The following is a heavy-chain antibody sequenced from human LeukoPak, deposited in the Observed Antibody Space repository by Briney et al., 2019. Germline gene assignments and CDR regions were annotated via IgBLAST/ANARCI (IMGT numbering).Heavy chain of an antibody. V-gene: IGHV4-4*07. CDR1: GDSIRSYY. J-gene: IGHJ4*02. Sequence: SETLSLTCTVSGDSIRSYYWSWFRQPAGKGLEWIGRIYTTGSANYNPSLKNRVIMSVDTSKNQFSLNLTSVTAADTAMYFCARGAHYYGVDYWGQGTLVTVSS. D-gene: IGHD3-10*01. CDR3: ARGAHYYGVDY. CDR2: IYTTGSA.